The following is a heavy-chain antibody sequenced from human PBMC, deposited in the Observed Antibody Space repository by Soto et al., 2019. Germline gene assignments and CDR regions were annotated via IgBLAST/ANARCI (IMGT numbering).Heavy chain of an antibody. D-gene: IGHD6-13*01. J-gene: IGHJ4*02. CDR3: ARDLYSSSWYVFNPEYYFDY. CDR1: GFTFSSYW. Sequence: GGSLRLSCAASGFTFSSYWMSWVRQAPGKGLEWVANIKQDGSEKYYVDSVKGRFTISRDNAKNSLYLQMNSLRAEDTAVYYCARDLYSSSWYVFNPEYYFDYWGQGTLVTVSS. V-gene: IGHV3-7*01. CDR2: IKQDGSEK.